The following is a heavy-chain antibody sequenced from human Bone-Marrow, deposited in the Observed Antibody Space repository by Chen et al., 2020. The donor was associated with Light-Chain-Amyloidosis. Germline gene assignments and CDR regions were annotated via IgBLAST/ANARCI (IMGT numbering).Heavy chain of an antibody. V-gene: IGHV3-9*01. CDR1: GFDFADSA. Sequence: EVQLVESGGGLVQPGGSLRLSCSASGFDFADSAMHWVRQAPGRGLQWVSGISRDTGRTYYADCVRGRFTVSRDNGKTSLFLEMNGLRPDDTALYFCAKGFGSGTYSSPGDYWGQGIMVNVSS. D-gene: IGHD3-10*01. J-gene: IGHJ4*02. CDR2: ISRDTGRT. CDR3: AKGFGSGTYSSPGDY.